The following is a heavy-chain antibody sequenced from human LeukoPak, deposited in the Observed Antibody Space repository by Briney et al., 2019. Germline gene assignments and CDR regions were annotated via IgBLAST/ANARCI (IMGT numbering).Heavy chain of an antibody. V-gene: IGHV4-31*03. J-gene: IGHJ5*02. CDR1: GGSISSGGYY. Sequence: SETLSLTCTVSGGSISSGGYYWTWIRQHPGKGLGWIGYIFYTGSTKYNASLKDRLTMSVDTAENQFSLRLTSVTAADTAVYYCARGVRDYYGSGYYYDWFDPWGLGTLVTVSS. D-gene: IGHD3-22*01. CDR2: IFYTGST. CDR3: ARGVRDYYGSGYYYDWFDP.